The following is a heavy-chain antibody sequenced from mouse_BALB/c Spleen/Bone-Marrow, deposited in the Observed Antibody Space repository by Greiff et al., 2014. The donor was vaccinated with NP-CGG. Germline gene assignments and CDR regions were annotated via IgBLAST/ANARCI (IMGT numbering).Heavy chain of an antibody. CDR1: GFTFSSFG. Sequence: EVQLMESGGGLVQPGGSRKLSCAASGFTFSSFGMHWVRQAPEKGLEWVAYISSGSSTIYYADTLKGRFTISRDNPKNTLFLQMTSLRSEDTAMYYCARSRLRGYYFDYWGQGTTLTVSS. CDR3: ARSRLRGYYFDY. J-gene: IGHJ2*01. D-gene: IGHD3-2*02. CDR2: ISSGSSTI. V-gene: IGHV5-17*02.